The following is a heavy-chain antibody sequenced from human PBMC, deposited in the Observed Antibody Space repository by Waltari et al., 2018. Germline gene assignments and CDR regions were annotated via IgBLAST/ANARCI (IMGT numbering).Heavy chain of an antibody. V-gene: IGHV3-23*01. CDR3: AKNRVRGVIDAFDF. CDR2: IKDGGSHT. J-gene: IGHJ3*01. CDR1: GFTFSTYA. Sequence: EVQLLESGGGLVPPGGSLRVSCAASGFTFSTYAMNWVRQAPGKGLEWVSTIKDGGSHTYYADSVKGRFAISRDNSKNTLYLQMNGLRAADAAVYYCAKNRVRGVIDAFDFWGQGTMVTVSS. D-gene: IGHD3-10*01.